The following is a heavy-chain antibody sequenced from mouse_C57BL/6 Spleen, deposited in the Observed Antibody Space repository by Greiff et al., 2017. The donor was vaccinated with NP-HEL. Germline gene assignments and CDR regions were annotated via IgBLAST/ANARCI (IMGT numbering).Heavy chain of an antibody. CDR3: AYYYGSSGGY. J-gene: IGHJ2*01. D-gene: IGHD1-1*01. Sequence: EVQLQQSGAELVKPGASVKLSCTASGFNITDYYMHWVKQRTEQGLEWIGRIDPEDGETKYAPKFQGKATITADTSSNTAYLQLSSLTSEDTAVYYCAYYYGSSGGYWGQGTTLTVSS. CDR1: GFNITDYY. V-gene: IGHV14-2*01. CDR2: IDPEDGET.